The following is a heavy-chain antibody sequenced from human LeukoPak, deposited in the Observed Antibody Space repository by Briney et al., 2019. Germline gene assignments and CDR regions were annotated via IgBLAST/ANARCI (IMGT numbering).Heavy chain of an antibody. V-gene: IGHV4-39*07. CDR1: GGSISSSSYY. CDR2: IYYSGST. J-gene: IGHJ4*02. Sequence: SETLSLTRTVSGGSISSSSYYWGWIRQPPGKGLEWIGSIYYSGSTYYNPSLKSRVTISVDTSKNQFSLKLSSVTAADTAVYYCARDLAAAGTGRFDYWGQGTLVTVSS. CDR3: ARDLAAAGTGRFDY. D-gene: IGHD6-13*01.